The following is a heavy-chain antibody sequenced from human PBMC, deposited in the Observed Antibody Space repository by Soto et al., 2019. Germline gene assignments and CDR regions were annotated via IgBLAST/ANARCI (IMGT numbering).Heavy chain of an antibody. J-gene: IGHJ6*02. CDR3: ASQMGVTGTCEHYYGMDV. Sequence: QVQLVQSGAEVKKPGSSVKVSCKASGGTFSSYAISWVRQAPGQGLEWMGGIIPIFGTANYAQKFQGSVTITADESTSTAYMELSSLRSEDTAVYYCASQMGVTGTCEHYYGMDVWGQGTTVTVSS. CDR1: GGTFSSYA. D-gene: IGHD1-7*01. CDR2: IIPIFGTA. V-gene: IGHV1-69*12.